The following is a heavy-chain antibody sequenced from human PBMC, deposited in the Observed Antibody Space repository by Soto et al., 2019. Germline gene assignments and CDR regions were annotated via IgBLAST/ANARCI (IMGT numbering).Heavy chain of an antibody. CDR3: ARDLGGEDSSSWLY. V-gene: IGHV1-18*01. CDR1: GYTFTTIG. CDR2: ISAYNGNT. D-gene: IGHD6-13*01. J-gene: IGHJ4*02. Sequence: QVQLVQSGAEVKKPGASVKVSCKASGYTFTTIGFSGVRRAPGKGLEGMGWISAYNGNTNYAQKLKGRVTMTTDTSTSTAHMELRSLRSDDTAVYYCARDLGGEDSSSWLYWGQGTLVTVSS.